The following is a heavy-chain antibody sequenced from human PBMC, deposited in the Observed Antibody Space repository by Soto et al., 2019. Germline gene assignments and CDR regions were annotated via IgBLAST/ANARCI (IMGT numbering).Heavy chain of an antibody. D-gene: IGHD2-21*02. CDR3: ARDNPYCGGDCSPDAFDI. CDR1: GFTFSDYY. CDR2: ISSSGSTI. V-gene: IGHV3-11*01. Sequence: GSLRLSCAASGFTFSDYYMSWIRQAPGKGLEWVSYISSSGSTIYYADSVKGRFTISRDNAKNSLYLQMNSLRAEDTAVYYCARDNPYCGGDCSPDAFDIWGQGTMVTVSS. J-gene: IGHJ3*02.